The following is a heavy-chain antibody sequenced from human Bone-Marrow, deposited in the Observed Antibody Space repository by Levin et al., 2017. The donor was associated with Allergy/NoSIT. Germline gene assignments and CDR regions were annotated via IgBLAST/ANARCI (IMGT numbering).Heavy chain of an antibody. Sequence: GGSLRLSCATSGITSSSYAMNWVRQAPGKGLEWVSTISGRGDDTYYAYSVRGRFIVSRDNSKNTLYLQMNSLRAEDTAVYYCAKSDACHDTTGYDYFPHNWYSDLWGRGTLVAVSS. J-gene: IGHJ2*01. CDR2: ISGRGDDT. V-gene: IGHV3-23*01. CDR3: AKSDACHDTTGYDYFPHNWYSDL. CDR1: GITSSSYA. D-gene: IGHD3-22*01.